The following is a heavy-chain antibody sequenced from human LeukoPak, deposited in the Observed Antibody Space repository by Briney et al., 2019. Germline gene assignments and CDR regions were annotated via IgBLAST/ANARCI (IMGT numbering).Heavy chain of an antibody. CDR2: INPNTFGT. CDR3: ARAAAADLANYFDC. CDR1: GYTFTGYY. Sequence: ASVKVSCKASGYTFTGYYMHWLRQAPGQGLEWMGWINPNTFGTNYAQNFQGRVTMTRDTSISTAYMELSRLRSDDTAVYYCARAAAADLANYFDCWGQGTLVTVSS. D-gene: IGHD6-13*01. J-gene: IGHJ4*02. V-gene: IGHV1-2*02.